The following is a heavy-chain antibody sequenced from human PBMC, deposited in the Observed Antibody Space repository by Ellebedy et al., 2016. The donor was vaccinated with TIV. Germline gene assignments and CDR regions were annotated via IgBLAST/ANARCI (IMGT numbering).Heavy chain of an antibody. Sequence: AASVKVSCKASGYTFTGYYMHWVRQAPGQGLEWMGWINPNSGGTNYAQKFQGRVTMTRDTSTSTVYMELSSLRSEDTAVYYCARSAVRGYNWFDPWGQGTLVTVSS. CDR2: INPNSGGT. CDR1: GYTFTGYY. CDR3: ARSAVRGYNWFDP. J-gene: IGHJ5*02. D-gene: IGHD3-10*01. V-gene: IGHV1-2*02.